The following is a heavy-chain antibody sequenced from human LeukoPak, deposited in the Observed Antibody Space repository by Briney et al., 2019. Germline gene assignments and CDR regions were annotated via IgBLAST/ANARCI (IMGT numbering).Heavy chain of an antibody. CDR3: ARDGTYYYDSNSFG. V-gene: IGHV4-34*01. CDR1: GGSFSGYY. D-gene: IGHD3-22*01. J-gene: IGHJ4*02. Sequence: SETLSLTCAVYGGSFSGYYWSWTRQPPGKGLEWIGEINHSGSTNYNPSLKSRVTISVDTSKNQFSLKLSSVTAADTAVYYCARDGTYYYDSNSFGWGQGTLVTVSS. CDR2: INHSGST.